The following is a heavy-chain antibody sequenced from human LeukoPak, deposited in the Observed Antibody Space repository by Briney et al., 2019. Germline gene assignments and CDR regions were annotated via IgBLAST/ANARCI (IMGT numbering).Heavy chain of an antibody. Sequence: SETLSLTCTVSGGSISSYYWSWIRQPPGKGLERIGYIYYSGTTNYNPSLKSRVTISVDTSKNQFSLKLSSVTAADTAVYYCARGVYIAAAQYAYWGQGTLVTVSS. V-gene: IGHV4-59*01. CDR1: GGSISSYY. D-gene: IGHD6-13*01. CDR2: IYYSGTT. J-gene: IGHJ4*02. CDR3: ARGVYIAAAQYAY.